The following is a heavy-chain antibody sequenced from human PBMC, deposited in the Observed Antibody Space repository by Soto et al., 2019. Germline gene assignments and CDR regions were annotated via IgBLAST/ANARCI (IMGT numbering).Heavy chain of an antibody. CDR2: IYHSGST. Sequence: SETHRLTNAVSGGSISSINWWSWVHQHPGKGLEWIGEIYHSGSTNYNPSLKSRVTISVDTSKNQVSLKVSPVTAADTALYFCAREKWVATDFYGLDVRGQGTTVTVSS. CDR3: AREKWVATDFYGLDV. CDR1: GGSISSINW. D-gene: IGHD5-12*01. J-gene: IGHJ6*02. V-gene: IGHV4-4*02.